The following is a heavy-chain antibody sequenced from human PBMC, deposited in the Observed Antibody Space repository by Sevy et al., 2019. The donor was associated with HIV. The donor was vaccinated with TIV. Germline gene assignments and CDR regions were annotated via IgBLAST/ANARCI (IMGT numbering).Heavy chain of an antibody. CDR1: GFTFSSSA. Sequence: GGSLRLSCAASGFTFSSSAMHWVRQAPAKGLKWVALISHDGTNKYYADSVKGRFTISRDNSKNTLYLQMNSLRAEDTAVYYCARDMAHLPIAVAGNFYYYYGMDVWGQGTTVTVSS. D-gene: IGHD6-19*01. V-gene: IGHV3-30*04. J-gene: IGHJ6*02. CDR2: ISHDGTNK. CDR3: ARDMAHLPIAVAGNFYYYYGMDV.